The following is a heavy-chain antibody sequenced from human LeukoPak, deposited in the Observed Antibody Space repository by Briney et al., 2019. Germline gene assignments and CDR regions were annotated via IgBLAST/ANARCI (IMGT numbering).Heavy chain of an antibody. CDR3: ARNLGYCSSTSCSFDY. D-gene: IGHD2-2*01. V-gene: IGHV1-69*05. Sequence: ASVKVSCKASGYTFTSYGISWVRQAPGQGLEWMGGIIPTFGTAHYAQKFQGRVTITTDESTSTAYMELSSLRSEDTAVYYCARNLGYCSSTSCSFDYWGQGTLVTVSS. CDR2: IIPTFGTA. J-gene: IGHJ4*02. CDR1: GYTFTSYG.